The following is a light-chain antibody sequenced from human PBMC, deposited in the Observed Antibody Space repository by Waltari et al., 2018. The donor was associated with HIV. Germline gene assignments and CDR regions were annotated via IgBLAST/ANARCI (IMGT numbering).Light chain of an antibody. Sequence: QPKMTQAPSASTTPGQRITMSCSGTKSNIGNNFLYWYQQIAGAAPRLVMARNDQRPAGVPDRFSGTKSGTSAFLAITGLRLDDEATYFCASWDDNLGHWIFGGGTKLTVL. J-gene: IGLJ2*01. CDR1: KSNIGNNF. CDR2: RND. CDR3: ASWDDNLGHWI. V-gene: IGLV1-47*01.